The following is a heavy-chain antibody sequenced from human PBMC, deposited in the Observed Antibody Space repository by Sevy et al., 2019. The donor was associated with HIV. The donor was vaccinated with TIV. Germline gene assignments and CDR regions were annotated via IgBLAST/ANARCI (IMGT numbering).Heavy chain of an antibody. V-gene: IGHV4-39*01. CDR3: ARQQAGYSASRGGYFDL. J-gene: IGHJ2*01. D-gene: IGHD6-13*01. CDR1: GGSISSSSHY. Sequence: SETLSLTCTVSGGSISSSSHYWGWIRQPPGKGLEWIGSIFYSGSTYYNPSLKSRVTISVDTSKNQFSLKLISVTAADTAVYYCARQQAGYSASRGGYFDLWGRGTLVTVSS. CDR2: IFYSGST.